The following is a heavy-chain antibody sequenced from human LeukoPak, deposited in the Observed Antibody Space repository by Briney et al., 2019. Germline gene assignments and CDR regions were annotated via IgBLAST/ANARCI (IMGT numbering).Heavy chain of an antibody. CDR2: INDRGGYI. CDR3: VKERDRGIEVADDFDY. D-gene: IGHD6-19*01. J-gene: IGHJ4*02. Sequence: GGSLILSCEASGFTFSMYSMAWVRQAPGKGLEWVSVINDRGGYIQDADSVKGRFTISRDNSQNTLFLQMNSLRDEDTAVYYCVKERDRGIEVADDFDYWGQGILVTVSS. CDR1: GFTFSMYS. V-gene: IGHV3-23*01.